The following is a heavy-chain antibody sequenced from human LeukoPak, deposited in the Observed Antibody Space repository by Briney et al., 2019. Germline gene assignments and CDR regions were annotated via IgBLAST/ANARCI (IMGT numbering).Heavy chain of an antibody. J-gene: IGHJ6*03. D-gene: IGHD2-15*01. V-gene: IGHV4-59*01. CDR3: ARLEVVAAYYYYYMDV. Sequence: PSETLSLTCTVSGASISSYYWSWIRQPPGKGLEWIGYIYYSGSTNYNPSLKSRVTISVDTSKNQFSLKLSSVTAADTAVYYCARLEVVAAYYYYYMDVWGKGTTVTVSS. CDR2: IYYSGST. CDR1: GASISSYY.